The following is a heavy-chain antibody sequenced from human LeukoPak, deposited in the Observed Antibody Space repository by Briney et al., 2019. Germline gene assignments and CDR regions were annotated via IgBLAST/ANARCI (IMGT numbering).Heavy chain of an antibody. J-gene: IGHJ4*02. CDR3: ASGFSSSPYFDY. D-gene: IGHD6-6*01. CDR2: ITGSSSYI. Sequence: GGSLRLSCAASGFTFSTYYMNWVRQAPGKGLEWVSFITGSSSYIYYTDSVKGRFTISRDNAKDSLFLQMNSLRDEDTAVYYCASGFSSSPYFDYWGQGTLVTVSS. V-gene: IGHV3-21*01. CDR1: GFTFSTYY.